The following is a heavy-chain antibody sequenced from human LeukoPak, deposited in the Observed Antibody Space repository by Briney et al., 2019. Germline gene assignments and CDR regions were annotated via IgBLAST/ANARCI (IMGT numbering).Heavy chain of an antibody. CDR3: AREGRMRYYFDY. V-gene: IGHV3-74*01. CDR1: GFTFSSYW. D-gene: IGHD2-15*01. J-gene: IGHJ4*02. Sequence: PGGSLRLSCAASGFTFSSYWMHWVRQAPGKGLVWVSRINTDGSTTSYADSVKGRFTISRDNAKNTLYLQMNSLRAEDTAVYYCAREGRMRYYFDYWGQGTLVTVSS. CDR2: INTDGSTT.